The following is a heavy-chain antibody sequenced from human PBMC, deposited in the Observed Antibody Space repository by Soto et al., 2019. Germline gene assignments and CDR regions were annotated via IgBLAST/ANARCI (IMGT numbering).Heavy chain of an antibody. CDR1: GYTFSSYY. Sequence: ASVKVSCKASGYTFSSYYMQWVRQAPGQGLEWMGMINPSGGTRSYAQRFQDRVTLTRDTSTSTVYMELSSLRSEDTAVYYCARLFVGDYAPGYFDYWGQGTLVTVSS. CDR3: ARLFVGDYAPGYFDY. D-gene: IGHD4-17*01. CDR2: INPSGGTR. V-gene: IGHV1-46*01. J-gene: IGHJ4*02.